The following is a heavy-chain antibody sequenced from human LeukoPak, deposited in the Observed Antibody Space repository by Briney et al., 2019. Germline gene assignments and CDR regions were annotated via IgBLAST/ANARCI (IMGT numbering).Heavy chain of an antibody. CDR2: ISGSGAST. J-gene: IGHJ4*02. D-gene: IGHD5-12*01. Sequence: GGSLRLSCAASGFTFNSYATSWVRQAPGKGLEWVSAISGSGASTYYADSVKGRFTVSRDNSKNTLYLQMNSLRAEDTAVYYCAKDQGYSGYGPGDSWGQGALVTVSS. CDR1: GFTFNSYA. V-gene: IGHV3-23*01. CDR3: AKDQGYSGYGPGDS.